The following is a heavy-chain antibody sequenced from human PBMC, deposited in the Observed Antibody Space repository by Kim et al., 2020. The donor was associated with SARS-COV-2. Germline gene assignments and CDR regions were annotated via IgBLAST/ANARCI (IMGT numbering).Heavy chain of an antibody. CDR2: IYPGDSDT. V-gene: IGHV5-51*01. Sequence: GESLKISCKGSGYSFTSYWIGWVRQMPGKGLEWMGIIYPGDSDTRYSPSFQGQVTISADKSISTAYLQWSSLKASDTAMYYCARHMGVPRRDFWSGAPHYYYYYYMDVWGKGTTVTVSS. J-gene: IGHJ6*03. CDR1: GYSFTSYW. CDR3: ARHMGVPRRDFWSGAPHYYYYYYMDV. D-gene: IGHD3-3*01.